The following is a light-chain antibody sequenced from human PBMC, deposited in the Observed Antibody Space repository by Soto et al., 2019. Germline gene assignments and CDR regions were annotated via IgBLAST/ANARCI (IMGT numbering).Light chain of an antibody. J-gene: IGLJ2*01. V-gene: IGLV1-47*01. Sequence: QSVLTQPPSASGTPGQRVTISCSGTSSNIGSNYEYWYQQVPGTAPRLLMYRASKRPSGVPDRFSGSKSGTSASLAISGLRSEDEADYYCAAWDDTLNGLVFGGGTKVTVL. CDR2: RAS. CDR3: AAWDDTLNGLV. CDR1: SSNIGSNY.